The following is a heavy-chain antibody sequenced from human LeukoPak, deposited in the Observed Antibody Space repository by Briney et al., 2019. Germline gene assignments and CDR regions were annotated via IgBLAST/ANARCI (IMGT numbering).Heavy chain of an antibody. CDR1: GFTFSSYA. CDR3: ARDVSYCPGDY. J-gene: IGHJ4*02. D-gene: IGHD2-21*02. Sequence: QPGGSLRLSCAASGFTFSSYAMTWVRQAPGKGLEWVANIKTDGSQKSYVDSVKGRFTISRDNAKNSLYLQMNSLRAEDTAVYYCARDVSYCPGDYWGQGTLVTVSS. V-gene: IGHV3-7*01. CDR2: IKTDGSQK.